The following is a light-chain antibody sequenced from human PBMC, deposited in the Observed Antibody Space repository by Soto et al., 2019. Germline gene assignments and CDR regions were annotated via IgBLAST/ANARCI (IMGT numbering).Light chain of an antibody. CDR2: GAS. CDR1: QSVSSGH. V-gene: IGKV3-20*01. CDR3: QQYVSSPWA. Sequence: EIVLTQSPGTLSLSPGERAPLSCRASQSVSSGHLAWYQQKPGQAPRLLIYGASSRATGIPDRFTGSGSGTDFTLTISRLEPEDFAVYYCQQYVSSPWAFGQGTKVDIK. J-gene: IGKJ1*01.